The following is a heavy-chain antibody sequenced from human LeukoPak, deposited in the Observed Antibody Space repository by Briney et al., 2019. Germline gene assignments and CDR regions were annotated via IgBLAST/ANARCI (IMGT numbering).Heavy chain of an antibody. Sequence: GESLKTSCKCSGYSFSSYWIGWVGQMPGKGPEWMVIIYPGDSDIKYGPSFEGQVTISADKSNSTAYLQWSSLKASDTAMYYCARRSSSGGYYFDYWGQGTLVTVSS. CDR3: ARRSSSGGYYFDY. CDR1: GYSFSSYW. J-gene: IGHJ4*02. V-gene: IGHV5-51*01. D-gene: IGHD3-16*01. CDR2: IYPGDSDI.